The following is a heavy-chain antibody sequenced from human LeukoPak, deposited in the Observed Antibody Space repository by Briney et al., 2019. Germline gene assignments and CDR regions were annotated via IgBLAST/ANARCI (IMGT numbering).Heavy chain of an antibody. J-gene: IGHJ1*01. Sequence: SETLSLTCTFSGGSISSGGYFWSWIRQHPGKGLEWIGYIYYSGSTYYNPSLKGRVTISVDTSKNQFSLRLSSVTAADTAIYYCSSVSYDTSLQHWGQGTLVTVSS. V-gene: IGHV4-31*03. CDR1: GGSISSGGYF. CDR2: IYYSGST. D-gene: IGHD3-22*01. CDR3: SSVSYDTSLQH.